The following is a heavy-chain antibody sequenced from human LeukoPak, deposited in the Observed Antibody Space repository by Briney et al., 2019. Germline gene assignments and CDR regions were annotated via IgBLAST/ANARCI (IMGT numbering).Heavy chain of an antibody. CDR2: INYSGST. CDR3: AGSGYSYGYNFDY. V-gene: IGHV4-59*01. D-gene: IGHD5-18*01. CDR1: GGSISSYS. J-gene: IGHJ4*02. Sequence: PSETLSLTCTVSGGSISSYSWSLIRQPPGKGLVWTAYINYSGSTNYNPSLKRRVTISVDPSKKQVSLRLSSVTAADTAVYYCAGSGYSYGYNFDYWGQGTLVTVSS.